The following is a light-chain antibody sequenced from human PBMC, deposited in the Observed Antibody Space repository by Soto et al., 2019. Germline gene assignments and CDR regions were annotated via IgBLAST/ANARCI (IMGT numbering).Light chain of an antibody. CDR3: SSNAGSSTL. J-gene: IGLJ2*01. CDR1: SSDVGRYDY. Sequence: QSVLTQPPSASGSPGQSVTISCTGTSSDVGRYDYVSWYQQHPGKAPKLMIYEVNKRPSGVPDRFSGSKSGNMASLTVSGLQAEDEAEYYCSSNAGSSTLFGGGTKLTVL. CDR2: EVN. V-gene: IGLV2-8*01.